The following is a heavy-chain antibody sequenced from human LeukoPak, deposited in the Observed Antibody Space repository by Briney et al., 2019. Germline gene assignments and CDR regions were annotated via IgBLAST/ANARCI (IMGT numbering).Heavy chain of an antibody. CDR3: ARKDRSRLDAFAI. Sequence: GGSLRLSCAASGFTFSDYYMSWIRQAPGKGLEWVSYISSSGSTIYYADSVKGRFTISRDNSKNTLYLQMNSLRAEDTAVYYCARKDRSRLDAFAIWGQGTMVTVSS. V-gene: IGHV3-11*04. J-gene: IGHJ3*02. D-gene: IGHD6-13*01. CDR2: ISSSGSTI. CDR1: GFTFSDYY.